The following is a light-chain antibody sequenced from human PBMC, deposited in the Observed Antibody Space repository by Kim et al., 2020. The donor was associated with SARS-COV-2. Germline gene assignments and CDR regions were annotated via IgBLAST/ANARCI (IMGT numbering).Light chain of an antibody. CDR1: QSVSNNY. J-gene: IGKJ2*01. V-gene: IGKV3-20*01. CDR3: QQYGSSPPYT. Sequence: EIVLTQSPGTLSLSPGERATLSCRASQSVSNNYLAWYQHKPGQAPRLLIYGASSRATGIPDRFSGGGSATDFTLSISRMEPEDSAVYYCQQYGSSPPYTFGQGTKLEI. CDR2: GAS.